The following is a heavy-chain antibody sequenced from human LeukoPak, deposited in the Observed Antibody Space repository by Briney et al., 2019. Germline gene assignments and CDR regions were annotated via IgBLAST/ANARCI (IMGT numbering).Heavy chain of an antibody. CDR1: GFTFSSDW. CDR2: IKQDGSEK. D-gene: IGHD6-6*01. CDR3: ARYGAARPKGLSRDFDY. V-gene: IGHV3-7*01. Sequence: PGGSLRLSCAASGFTFSSDWMSWVRQAPGKGLEWVANIKQDGSEKYYVDSVKGRFTISRDNAKNSLYLQMNSLRAEDTAVYYCARYGAARPKGLSRDFDYWGQGTLITVSS. J-gene: IGHJ4*02.